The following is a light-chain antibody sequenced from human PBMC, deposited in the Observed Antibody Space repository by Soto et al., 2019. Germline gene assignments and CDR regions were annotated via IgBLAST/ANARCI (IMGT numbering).Light chain of an antibody. CDR1: SSDVGRYNL. J-gene: IGLJ1*01. CDR2: EVI. CDR3: CSYAGSSTYV. Sequence: QSVLTQPASVSGSPGQSITISCTGTSSDVGRYNLVSWYQQHPGKAPKLMIYEVIKRPSGVSNRFSGSKSGNTASLTISGLQAEDEADYYCCSYAGSSTYVFGTGTKVTVL. V-gene: IGLV2-23*02.